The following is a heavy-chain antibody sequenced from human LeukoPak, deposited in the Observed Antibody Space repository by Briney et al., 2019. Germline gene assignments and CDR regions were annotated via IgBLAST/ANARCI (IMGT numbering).Heavy chain of an antibody. Sequence: SETLSLTCTVSGGSLSSSSYYWNWIRQPAGKALEWIGRIYTSGSTNYNPSLKSRDTMSVDTSKNQFSLKLSSVTAADTAVYYCARARCNNASCYGGFDYWGQGTQVIVSS. D-gene: IGHD2-8*01. CDR3: ARARCNNASCYGGFDY. J-gene: IGHJ4*02. CDR1: GGSLSSSSYY. V-gene: IGHV4-61*02. CDR2: IYTSGST.